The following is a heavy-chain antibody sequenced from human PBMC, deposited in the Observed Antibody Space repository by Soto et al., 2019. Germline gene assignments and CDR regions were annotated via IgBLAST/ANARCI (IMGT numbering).Heavy chain of an antibody. Sequence: QVQLQESGPGLVKPSETLSLTCTVSGDSISGYYWSWLRQPPGKGLEWIGHIYHTGSTNYNPSLKSRVTISVDTSKNQFSLKLSSVTAADTALYYCARNGERITIFGVLTSNWVDPWGQGILVTVSS. CDR3: ARNGERITIFGVLTSNWVDP. CDR2: IYHTGST. CDR1: GDSISGYY. J-gene: IGHJ5*02. V-gene: IGHV4-59*01. D-gene: IGHD3-3*01.